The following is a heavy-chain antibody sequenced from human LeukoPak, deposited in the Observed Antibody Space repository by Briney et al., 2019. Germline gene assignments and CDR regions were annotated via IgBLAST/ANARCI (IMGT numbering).Heavy chain of an antibody. V-gene: IGHV3-30*18. CDR3: AKVGSSSSFG. J-gene: IGHJ4*02. CDR2: ISYDGSNK. D-gene: IGHD6-6*01. CDR1: GFTFSSYG. Sequence: PGKSLRLSCEASGFTFSSYGMHWVRQAPGKGLEWVAVISYDGSNKYYAYSVKGRFTIYIENSKNTLDLQMNSMRAEDRAVYYCAKVGSSSSFGWGQGTLVTVSS.